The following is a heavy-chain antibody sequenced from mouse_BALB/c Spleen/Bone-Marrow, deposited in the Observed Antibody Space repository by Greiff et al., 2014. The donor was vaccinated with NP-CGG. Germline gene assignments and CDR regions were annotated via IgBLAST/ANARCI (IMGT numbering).Heavy chain of an antibody. CDR3: TKEWYYGFDY. CDR2: IYPGNSDN. V-gene: IGHV1-5*01. J-gene: IGHJ2*01. Sequence: VQLQQSGTVLARPGASVKMSCKASGYSFTSYWMHWVKQRPGQGLEWIGAIYPGNSDNSYNQKFKGKAKLTAVTSASTAYMELSSLTNEDSAAYYCTKEWYYGFDYWGQGTTLTVSS. D-gene: IGHD1-1*01. CDR1: GYSFTSYW.